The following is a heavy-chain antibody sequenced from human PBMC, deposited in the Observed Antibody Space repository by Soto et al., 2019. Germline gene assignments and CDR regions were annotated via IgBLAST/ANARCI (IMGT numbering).Heavy chain of an antibody. CDR2: IYYSGST. V-gene: IGHV4-31*03. J-gene: IGHJ3*02. CDR1: GGSISSGGYY. CDR3: ARDHPLRWRQGGAFDI. Sequence: LSLTCTVSGGSISSGGYYWSWIRQHPGKGLEWIGYIYYSGSTYYNPSLKSRVTISVDTSKNQFSLKLSSVTAADTAVYYCARDHPLRWRQGGAFDIWGQGTMVTVSS. D-gene: IGHD4-17*01.